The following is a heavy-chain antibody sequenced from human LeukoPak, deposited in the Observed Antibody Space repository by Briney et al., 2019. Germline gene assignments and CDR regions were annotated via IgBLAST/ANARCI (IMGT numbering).Heavy chain of an antibody. CDR3: AKYELRYFDWLLSPFDY. Sequence: QTGGSLRLSCAASGFTFSSYAMSWVRQAPGKGLEWVSAISGSGGSTYYADSVKGRFTISRDNSKNTLYLQMNSLRAEDTAVYYCAKYELRYFDWLLSPFDYWGQGTLVTVSS. CDR1: GFTFSSYA. V-gene: IGHV3-23*01. CDR2: ISGSGGST. D-gene: IGHD3-9*01. J-gene: IGHJ4*02.